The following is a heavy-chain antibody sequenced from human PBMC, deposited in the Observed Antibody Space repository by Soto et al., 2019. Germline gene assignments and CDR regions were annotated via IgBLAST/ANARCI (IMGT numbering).Heavy chain of an antibody. V-gene: IGHV3-30-3*01. CDR1: GFTFSRYA. CDR3: GRCTSTSCHLGSDY. CDR2: ISYDGSNK. D-gene: IGHD2-2*01. J-gene: IGHJ4*02. Sequence: GGSLRLSCAASGFTFSRYAMNWVRQAPGKGLEWVALISYDGSNKYYADSVRGRFTISRDSSTNTLFLQMNSLRAADTAVYYCGRCTSTSCHLGSDYWGQGTLVTVSS.